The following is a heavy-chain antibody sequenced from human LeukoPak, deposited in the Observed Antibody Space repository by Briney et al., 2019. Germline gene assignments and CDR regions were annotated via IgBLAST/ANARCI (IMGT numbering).Heavy chain of an antibody. V-gene: IGHV1-69*04. Sequence: ASVKVSCKAFGGTFSSYTISWVRQAPGQGLEWMGRIIPILGIANYAQKFQGRVTITADKSTSTAYMELSSLRSEDTAVYYCARDVAFGAPGAFDIWGQGTMVTVSS. J-gene: IGHJ3*02. CDR3: ARDVAFGAPGAFDI. CDR1: GGTFSSYT. CDR2: IIPILGIA. D-gene: IGHD3-16*01.